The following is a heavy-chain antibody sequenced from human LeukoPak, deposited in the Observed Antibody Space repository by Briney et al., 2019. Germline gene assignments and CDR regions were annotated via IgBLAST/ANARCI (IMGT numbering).Heavy chain of an antibody. CDR3: AKCGGSGCLHLVGPADY. J-gene: IGHJ4*02. CDR2: ISYDGSNE. V-gene: IGHV3-30*18. CDR1: GFTFSSYG. D-gene: IGHD6-19*01. Sequence: TGGSLRLSCAASGFTFSSYGMHWVRQAPGKGLEWVAVISYDGSNEYYADSVKGRFTISRDNSKNTLYLQMNSLRAEDTAVYYCAKCGGSGCLHLVGPADYWGQGTLVTVSS.